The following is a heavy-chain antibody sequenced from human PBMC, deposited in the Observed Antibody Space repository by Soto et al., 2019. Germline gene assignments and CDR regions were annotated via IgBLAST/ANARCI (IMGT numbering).Heavy chain of an antibody. CDR2: IYSGGST. V-gene: IGHV3-66*01. Sequence: EVQLVESGGGLVQPGGSLRLSCAASGFTVSSNYMSWVRQAPGTGLEWVSVIYSGGSTYYADSVKGRFTISRDNSKNTQYLQMNSLRAEDTAVYYCARGGLQRRYYYYSMDVWGKGTTVTVSS. J-gene: IGHJ6*03. D-gene: IGHD1-1*01. CDR3: ARGGLQRRYYYYSMDV. CDR1: GFTVSSNY.